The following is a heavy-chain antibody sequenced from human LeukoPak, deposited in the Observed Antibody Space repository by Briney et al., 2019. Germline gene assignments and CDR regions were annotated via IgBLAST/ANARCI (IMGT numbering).Heavy chain of an antibody. CDR3: ARGGDSSNYYYYYGMDV. CDR2: IWYDGSNK. J-gene: IGHJ6*02. V-gene: IGHV3-33*01. Sequence: GGSLRLSCAASGFTFSSYGVHWVRQAPGKGLEWVAVIWYDGSNKYYADSVKGRFTISRDNSKNTLYLQMNSLRAEDTAVYYCARGGDSSNYYYYYGMDVWGQGTTVTVSS. CDR1: GFTFSSYG. D-gene: IGHD4-17*01.